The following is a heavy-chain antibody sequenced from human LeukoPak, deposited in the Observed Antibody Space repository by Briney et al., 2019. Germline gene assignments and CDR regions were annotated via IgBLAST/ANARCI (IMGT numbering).Heavy chain of an antibody. Sequence: SETLSLTCTVSGGSINSATFYWSWIRHLPGKGLEWIGNTDHSGTAYYNPSLKSRITISVDRSKDRFSLTLTSVTAADTAVYYCARYDGRTAAGWFDPWGQGALVTVSS. CDR2: TDHSGTA. CDR1: GGSINSATFY. D-gene: IGHD2-2*01. J-gene: IGHJ5*02. CDR3: ARYDGRTAAGWFDP. V-gene: IGHV4-31*03.